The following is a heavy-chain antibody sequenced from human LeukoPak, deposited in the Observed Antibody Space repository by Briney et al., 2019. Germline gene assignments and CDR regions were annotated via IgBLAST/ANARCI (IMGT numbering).Heavy chain of an antibody. J-gene: IGHJ4*02. CDR1: GLTVSGNY. D-gene: IGHD2-15*01. Sequence: PGGSLRLSCAPSGLTVSGNYMSWVRQAPGRGLEWVSSIYGGGSTYYANSVKGRFTISSDNSKNTLYLQMNSLRAEDTAVYYCARDSICSGGSCYSDYWGQGTLVTVSS. CDR2: IYGGGST. V-gene: IGHV3-53*01. CDR3: ARDSICSGGSCYSDY.